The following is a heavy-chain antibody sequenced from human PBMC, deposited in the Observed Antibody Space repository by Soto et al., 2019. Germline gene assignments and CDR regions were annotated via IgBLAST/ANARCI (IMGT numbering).Heavy chain of an antibody. V-gene: IGHV4-34*01. CDR2: INHSGST. CDR1: GGSFSGYY. CDR3: ATRGAEYSSSVPEAMRGGYYYYYMDV. Sequence: SETLSLTCAVYGGSFSGYYWSWIRQPPGKGLEWIGEINHSGSTNYNPSLKSRVTISVDTSKNQFSLKLSSVTAADTAVYYCATRGAEYSSSVPEAMRGGYYYYYMDVWGKGTTLTVSS. D-gene: IGHD6-6*01. J-gene: IGHJ6*03.